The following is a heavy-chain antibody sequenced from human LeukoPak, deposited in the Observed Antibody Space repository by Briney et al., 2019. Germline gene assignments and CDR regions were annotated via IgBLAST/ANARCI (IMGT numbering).Heavy chain of an antibody. CDR3: ARDRAWNYFDY. J-gene: IGHJ4*02. V-gene: IGHV3-30*03. D-gene: IGHD3-3*01. CDR1: GFTFSSYA. Sequence: GGSLRLSCAASGFTFSSYAMNWVRQAPGKGLEWVAIISNDGSRKYYAHSVEGRFTISRDNSKNTLYLQMDSPRAEDTAVYYCARDRAWNYFDYWGQGTLVTVSS. CDR2: ISNDGSRK.